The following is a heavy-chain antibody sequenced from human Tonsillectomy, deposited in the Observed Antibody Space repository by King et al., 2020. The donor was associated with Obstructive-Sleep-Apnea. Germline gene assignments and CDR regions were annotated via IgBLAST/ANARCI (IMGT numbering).Heavy chain of an antibody. CDR1: GFTFRSYA. CDR2: ISGSGGGP. D-gene: IGHD3-9*01. Sequence: VQLVESGGGLVQPGGSLRLSCAGSGFTFRSYAMSWVRQAPGKGLEWVSGISGSGGGPYYADPVKGRFTISRATSKNTLYLQMNSLRAEDTAVYYCEKDIINYDSLTGPVDYWGQGTLVTVSS. J-gene: IGHJ4*02. CDR3: EKDIINYDSLTGPVDY. V-gene: IGHV3-23*04.